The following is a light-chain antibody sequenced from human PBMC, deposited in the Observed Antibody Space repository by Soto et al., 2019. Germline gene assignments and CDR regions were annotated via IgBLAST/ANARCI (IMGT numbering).Light chain of an antibody. V-gene: IGLV2-14*01. Sequence: QSALTQPASVSGSPGQSITISCTGTSSDVGGYNSVSWYQQHPGKAPKVMIYDVSYRPSGVSNRFSGSKSGNTASLTISGLQSEDEADYYCSSYTSTITRVFGTGTKVTVL. CDR2: DVS. CDR1: SSDVGGYNS. CDR3: SSYTSTITRV. J-gene: IGLJ1*01.